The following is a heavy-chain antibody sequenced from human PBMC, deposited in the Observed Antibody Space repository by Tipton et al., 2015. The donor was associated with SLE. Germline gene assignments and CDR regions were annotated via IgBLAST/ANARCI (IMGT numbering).Heavy chain of an antibody. Sequence: TLSLTCTVSGGSISSYYWSWIRQPPGKGLEWIGYIYYSGSTNYNPSLKSRVTISVDTSKNQFSLKLSSVTAADTAVYYCARNVAAAGTRYFDYWGQGTLVTVSS. CDR2: IYYSGST. D-gene: IGHD6-13*01. J-gene: IGHJ4*02. CDR3: ARNVAAAGTRYFDY. V-gene: IGHV4-59*12. CDR1: GGSISSYY.